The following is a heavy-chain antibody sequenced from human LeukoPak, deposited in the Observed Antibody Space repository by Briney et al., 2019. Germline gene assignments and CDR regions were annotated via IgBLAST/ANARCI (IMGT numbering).Heavy chain of an antibody. Sequence: GRSLRLSCVASAFTFDNYSIHWVRHAPGKGLEWVSLISGEGGSTYYADSVKGRFTISRDNSKNSLYLQMNSLRTEDTALYYCAKDSSSGWYYYYGMDVWGQGTTVTVSS. CDR3: AKDSSSGWYYYYGMDV. CDR1: AFTFDNYS. CDR2: ISGEGGST. J-gene: IGHJ6*02. V-gene: IGHV3-43*02. D-gene: IGHD6-19*01.